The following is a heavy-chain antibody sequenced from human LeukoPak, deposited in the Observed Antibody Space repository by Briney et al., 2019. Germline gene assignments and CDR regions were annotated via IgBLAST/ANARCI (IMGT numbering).Heavy chain of an antibody. CDR3: ARSKQEYSSSLRY. V-gene: IGHV3-21*01. J-gene: IGHJ4*02. D-gene: IGHD6-6*01. Sequence: GGSLRLSCAASGFTFSSYSMNWVRQAPGKGLEWVSSISSSSSYIYYADSVKGRFTISRDNAKNSLYLQMNSLRAEDTAVYYCARSKQEYSSSLRYWGQGTLVTVSS. CDR1: GFTFSSYS. CDR2: ISSSSSYI.